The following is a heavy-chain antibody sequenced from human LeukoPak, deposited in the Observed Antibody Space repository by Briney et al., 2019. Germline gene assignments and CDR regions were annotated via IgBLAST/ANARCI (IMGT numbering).Heavy chain of an antibody. V-gene: IGHV5-10-1*01. CDR3: ATRKYYYDSSGYYDKYYFDY. Sequence: PGGSLRLSCKGSGYSFTSYWNSWVRQMPGKGLECMGRIDLSESYTHYSPSFQGHVTILADKSISTAYLQWSSLKASDSAMYYCATRKYYYDSSGYYDKYYFDYWGQGTLVTVSS. CDR2: IDLSESYT. D-gene: IGHD3-22*01. J-gene: IGHJ4*02. CDR1: GYSFTSYW.